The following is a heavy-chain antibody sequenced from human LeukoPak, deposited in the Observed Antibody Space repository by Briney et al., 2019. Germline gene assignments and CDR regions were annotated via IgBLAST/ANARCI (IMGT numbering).Heavy chain of an antibody. J-gene: IGHJ4*02. Sequence: ASVKVSCKASGYTFTSYAMHWVRQAPGQRLEWMGWISTGNGNTKYSQKFQGRVAITRDTSASTAYMELSSLTSEDTAVYFCARDAYYGSGRYNPLDYWGQGTLVTVSS. CDR3: ARDAYYGSGRYNPLDY. D-gene: IGHD3-10*01. CDR2: ISTGNGNT. CDR1: GYTFTSYA. V-gene: IGHV1-3*04.